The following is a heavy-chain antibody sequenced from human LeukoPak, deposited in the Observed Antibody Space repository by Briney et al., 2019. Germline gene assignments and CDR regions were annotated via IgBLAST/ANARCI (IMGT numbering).Heavy chain of an antibody. CDR3: ARDTLPSRYDSSGYYSPGYYMDV. Sequence: PSETLSLTCTVSGDSISSSSYYWGWIRQPPGKGLEWIGTMYYSGNTYYNPSLKSRVTISVDKSKNQFSLKLSSVTAADTAVYYCARDTLPSRYDSSGYYSPGYYMDVWGKGTTVTVSS. D-gene: IGHD3-22*01. J-gene: IGHJ6*03. CDR1: GDSISSSSYY. V-gene: IGHV4-39*07. CDR2: MYYSGNT.